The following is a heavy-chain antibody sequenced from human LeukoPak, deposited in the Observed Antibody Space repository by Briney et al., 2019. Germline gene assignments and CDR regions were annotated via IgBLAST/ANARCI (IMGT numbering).Heavy chain of an antibody. CDR1: GVSISSYY. CDR2: IYYSGST. J-gene: IGHJ5*02. D-gene: IGHD6-13*01. V-gene: IGHV4-59*01. CDR3: TRETSSWYHNWFDP. Sequence: SETLSLTCTVSGVSISSYYWSWIRQPPGKGLEWIGYIYYSGSTNYNPSLKSRVTISLDTSKNQFSLKLSSVTSADTAVYYCTRETSSWYHNWFDPWGQGTLVSVSS.